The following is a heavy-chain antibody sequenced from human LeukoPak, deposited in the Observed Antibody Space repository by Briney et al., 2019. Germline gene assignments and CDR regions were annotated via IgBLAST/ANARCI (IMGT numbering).Heavy chain of an antibody. V-gene: IGHV4-38-2*02. CDR2: IYHSGST. J-gene: IGHJ4*02. D-gene: IGHD2-2*01. CDR3: ASSVGVVVPAAIHY. Sequence: SETLSLTCTVSGYSISSGYYWGWIRQPPGKGLEWIGSIYHSGSTYYNPSLKSRVTISVDTSKNQFSLKLSSVTAADTAVYYCASSVGVVVPAAIHYWGQGTLVTVSS. CDR1: GYSISSGYY.